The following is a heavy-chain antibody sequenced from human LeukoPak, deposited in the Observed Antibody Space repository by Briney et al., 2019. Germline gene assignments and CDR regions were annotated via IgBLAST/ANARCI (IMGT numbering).Heavy chain of an antibody. Sequence: GGSLRLSCAASGFTFDDYAMHWVRQAPGKGLEWVSGISWNSGSIGYADSVKGRFTISRDNAKNSLYLQMNSLRAEDTALYYCAKGYCSSTSCRFDYWGQGTLVTVSS. CDR3: AKGYCSSTSCRFDY. CDR1: GFTFDDYA. V-gene: IGHV3-9*01. CDR2: ISWNSGSI. J-gene: IGHJ4*02. D-gene: IGHD2-2*01.